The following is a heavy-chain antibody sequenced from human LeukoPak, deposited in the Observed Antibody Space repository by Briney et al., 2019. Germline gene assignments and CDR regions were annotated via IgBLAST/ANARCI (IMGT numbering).Heavy chain of an antibody. J-gene: IGHJ6*02. CDR1: GGSMSPYH. Sequence: SETLSLTCTVSGGSMSPYHWGWIRQPPGKGLEWTGYIYYSGSTNYNPSLKSRVTISVDTSKNQFSLKLSSVTAADTAVYYCASIAAPTQGLWYYYYGMDVWGQGTTVTVSS. D-gene: IGHD6-6*01. V-gene: IGHV4-59*08. CDR3: ASIAAPTQGLWYYYYGMDV. CDR2: IYYSGST.